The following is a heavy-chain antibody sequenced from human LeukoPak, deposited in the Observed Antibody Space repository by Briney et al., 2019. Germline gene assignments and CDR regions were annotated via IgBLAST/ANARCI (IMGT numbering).Heavy chain of an antibody. V-gene: IGHV3-30*18. Sequence: GRSLRLFCAASGFTFSSYGMHWVRQAPGKGLEWVAVISYDGSNKYYADSVKGRFTISRENSKNTLYLQMNSLSPEHTPVYYCAKDHLLWFGEFITALDYWGQGTLVTVSS. CDR1: GFTFSSYG. D-gene: IGHD3-10*01. CDR2: ISYDGSNK. CDR3: AKDHLLWFGEFITALDY. J-gene: IGHJ4*02.